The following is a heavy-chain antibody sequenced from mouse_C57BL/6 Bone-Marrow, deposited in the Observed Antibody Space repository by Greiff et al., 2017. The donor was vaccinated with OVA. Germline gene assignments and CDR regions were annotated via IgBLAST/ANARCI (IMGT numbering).Heavy chain of an antibody. CDR3: AGGAQAPFDY. D-gene: IGHD3-2*02. CDR1: GYTFTSYW. J-gene: IGHJ2*01. V-gene: IGHV1-50*01. CDR2: IDPSDSET. Sequence: QVQLQQPGAELVKPGASVKLSCKASGYTFTSYWMQWVKQRPGQGLEWIGEIDPSDSETNYNQKFKGKATLTVDKSSSTAYMQLSSLTSEDSAVYYAAGGAQAPFDYWGQGTTLTVS.